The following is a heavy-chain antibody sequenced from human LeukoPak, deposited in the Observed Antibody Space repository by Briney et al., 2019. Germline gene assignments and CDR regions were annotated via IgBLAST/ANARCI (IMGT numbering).Heavy chain of an antibody. CDR2: IYHSGST. D-gene: IGHD5-18*01. V-gene: IGHV4-30-2*01. CDR3: ATGYGTYDF. Sequence: SQTLSLTYAVSGDSINSGGYSGSWIRQPPGKGLEWMGYIYHSGSTYYNPSLKSRVTMSVDRSKNHFSLKLNSVTAAATAVYYCATGYGTYDFWGQGILVTVSS. CDR1: GDSINSGGYS. J-gene: IGHJ4*02.